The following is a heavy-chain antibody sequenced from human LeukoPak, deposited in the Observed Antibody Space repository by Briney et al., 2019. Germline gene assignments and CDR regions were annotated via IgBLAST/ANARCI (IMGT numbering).Heavy chain of an antibody. D-gene: IGHD6-19*01. CDR1: GVTFSSYS. CDR3: ARFQGYSSGWSCWFDP. V-gene: IGHV3-21*01. J-gene: IGHJ5*02. Sequence: GXXRLSCAASGVTFSSYSMNWVRQAPGKGLEWVSSISSSSSYIYYGDSVKGRFTISRDNAKNSLYLQMNSLRVEDSAVYYCARFQGYSSGWSCWFDPWGQGTLVTVSS. CDR2: ISSSSSYI.